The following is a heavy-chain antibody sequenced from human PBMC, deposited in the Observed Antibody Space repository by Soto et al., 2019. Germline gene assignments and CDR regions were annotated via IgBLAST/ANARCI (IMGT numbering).Heavy chain of an antibody. CDR3: ARVLAAAPFYYYYYGMDV. D-gene: IGHD6-13*01. J-gene: IGHJ6*02. CDR2: INSDGSST. V-gene: IGHV3-74*01. CDR1: GFTFSSYW. Sequence: PGGSLRLSCAASGFTFSSYWMHWVRQAPGKGLVWVSRINSDGSSTSYADSVKGRFTISRDNAKNTLYLQMNSLRAEDTAVYYCARVLAAAPFYYYYYGMDVWGQGTTVTVSS.